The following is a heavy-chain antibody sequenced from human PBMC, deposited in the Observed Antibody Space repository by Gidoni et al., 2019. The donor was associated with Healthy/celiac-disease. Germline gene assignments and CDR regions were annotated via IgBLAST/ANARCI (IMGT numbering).Heavy chain of an antibody. CDR3: ARDLGLSTPLYDFWSGSRYNWFDP. CDR1: GYTFTSYA. D-gene: IGHD3-3*01. V-gene: IGHV7-4-1*02. J-gene: IGHJ5*02. CDR2: INTNTGNP. Sequence: QVQLVQSGSELKKPGASVKVSCKAYGYTFTSYALHWVRQAPGQGLEWMGWINTNTGNPTYAKGFTGRFVFSLDTSVSTAYLQISSLKAEDTAVYYCARDLGLSTPLYDFWSGSRYNWFDPWGQGTLVTVSS.